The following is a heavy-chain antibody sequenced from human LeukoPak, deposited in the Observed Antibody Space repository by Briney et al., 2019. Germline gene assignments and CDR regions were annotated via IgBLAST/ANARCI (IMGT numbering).Heavy chain of an antibody. J-gene: IGHJ5*02. V-gene: IGHV1-2*02. Sequence: ASVKVSCKASGYTFTGYYMRWVRQAPGQGLEWMGWINPDSGGTNYAQKFQGRVTMTRDTSISTAYMELSSLRSEDTAVYYCARDNSVGDTAWWFDPWAREPWSPSPQ. D-gene: IGHD1-26*01. CDR3: ARDNSVGDTAWWFDP. CDR2: INPDSGGT. CDR1: GYTFTGYY.